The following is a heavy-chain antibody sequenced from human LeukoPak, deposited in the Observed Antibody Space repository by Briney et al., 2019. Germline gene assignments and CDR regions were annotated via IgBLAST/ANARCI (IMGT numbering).Heavy chain of an antibody. CDR1: GYTFASYG. J-gene: IGHJ4*02. D-gene: IGHD6-19*01. CDR2: ISVYTGKT. V-gene: IGHV1-18*01. Sequence: GASVKVSCKASGYTFASYGISWVRQAPGQGLEWMAWISVYTGKTKYAKKVEGRAILTTETATNTAYMELRSLRPEDTAVYFCAREGLEQWLAGSDYWGQGTLVTVSS. CDR3: AREGLEQWLAGSDY.